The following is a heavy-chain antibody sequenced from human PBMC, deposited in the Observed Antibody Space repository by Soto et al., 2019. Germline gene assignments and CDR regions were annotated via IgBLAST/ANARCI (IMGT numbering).Heavy chain of an antibody. CDR3: TRDSGGRDAC. CDR1: GFTFSSYG. V-gene: IGHV3-74*01. D-gene: IGHD2-15*01. J-gene: IGHJ4*02. CDR2: INTDGSIT. Sequence: EGTLRRSCSACGFTFSSYGMHSVRQVPGKGLVWVSRINTDGSITSHADSVKGRFTISRDNAKNTLYLQMNSLRADDSAVYYCTRDSGGRDACWGKGALGTASS.